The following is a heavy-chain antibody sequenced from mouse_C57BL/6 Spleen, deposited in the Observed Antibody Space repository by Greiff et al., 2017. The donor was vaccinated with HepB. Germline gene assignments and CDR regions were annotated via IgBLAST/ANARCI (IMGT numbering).Heavy chain of an antibody. Sequence: EVQLQESGPVLVKPGASVKMSCKASGYTFTDYYMNWVKQSHGKSLEWIGVINPYNGGTSYNQKFKGKATLTVDKSSSTAYMELNSLTSEDSAVYYCASDLPLYAMDYWGRGTSVTVSS. CDR1: GYTFTDYY. J-gene: IGHJ4*01. D-gene: IGHD2-1*01. V-gene: IGHV1-19*01. CDR3: ASDLPLYAMDY. CDR2: INPYNGGT.